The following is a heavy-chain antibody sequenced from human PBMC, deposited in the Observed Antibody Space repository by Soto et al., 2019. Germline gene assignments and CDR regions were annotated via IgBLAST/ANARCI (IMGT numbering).Heavy chain of an antibody. Sequence: SETMSLTCTVSGGSISSGGYYWSWIRQHPGKGLEWIGYIYYSGSTYYNPSPKSRVTISVDTSKNQFSLKLSSVTAADTAVYYCAREVTTVHWFDPWGQGSLVTVSS. V-gene: IGHV4-31*03. D-gene: IGHD4-17*01. CDR1: GGSISSGGYY. CDR3: AREVTTVHWFDP. CDR2: IYYSGST. J-gene: IGHJ5*02.